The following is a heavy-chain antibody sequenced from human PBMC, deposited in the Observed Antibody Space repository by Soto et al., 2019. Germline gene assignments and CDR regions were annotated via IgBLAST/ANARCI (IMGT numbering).Heavy chain of an antibody. V-gene: IGHV3-30-3*01. CDR2: ISYDGSNK. Sequence: GGSLRLSCAASGFTFSSYAMHWVRQAPGKGLEWVAVISYDGSNKYYADSVKGRFTISRDNSKNTLYLQMNSLRAEDTAVYYCANLPYYDYVWGSYRSTQFDYWGQGTLVTVSS. CDR1: GFTFSSYA. CDR3: ANLPYYDYVWGSYRSTQFDY. D-gene: IGHD3-16*02. J-gene: IGHJ4*02.